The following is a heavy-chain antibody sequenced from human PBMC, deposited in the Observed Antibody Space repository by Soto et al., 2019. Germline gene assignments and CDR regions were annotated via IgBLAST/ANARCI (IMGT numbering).Heavy chain of an antibody. J-gene: IGHJ4*02. D-gene: IGHD3-22*01. CDR2: IYYSGST. V-gene: IGHV4-59*01. CDR3: ARVKGKYDSSGYHPTVFDY. CDR1: GGSISSYY. Sequence: PSETLSLTCTVSGGSISSYYWSWIRQPPGKGLEWIGYIYYSGSTNYNPSLKSRVTISADTSKSQFSLKLSSVTAADTAVYYCARVKGKYDSSGYHPTVFDYWGQGTLVTVSS.